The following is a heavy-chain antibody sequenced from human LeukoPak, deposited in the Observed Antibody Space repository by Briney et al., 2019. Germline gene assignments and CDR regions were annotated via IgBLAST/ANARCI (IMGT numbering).Heavy chain of an antibody. CDR3: ANYVSDAFDI. Sequence: ASVKVSCKASGYTFTGYYLHWVRQAPGQGPEWMGWINPNSGGTNYAQKFQGRVTITADKSTSTAYMELSSLRSEDTAVYYCANYVSDAFDIWGQGTMVTVSS. D-gene: IGHD4-17*01. CDR1: GYTFTGYY. V-gene: IGHV1-2*02. J-gene: IGHJ3*02. CDR2: INPNSGGT.